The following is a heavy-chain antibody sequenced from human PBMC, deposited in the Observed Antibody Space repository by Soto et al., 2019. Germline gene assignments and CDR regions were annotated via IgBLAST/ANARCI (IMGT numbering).Heavy chain of an antibody. Sequence: PSETLSLTCTVSGGSISSYYWSWIRQPPGKGLEWIGYIHYSGSTNHNPSLKSRVTISVDTSKNQCSLKLSSVTAADTAVYYCAKKNYYASGSLWFDYWGQGTLVTVS. CDR3: AKKNYYASGSLWFDY. CDR2: IHYSGST. V-gene: IGHV4-59*08. D-gene: IGHD3-10*01. J-gene: IGHJ5*01. CDR1: GGSISSYY.